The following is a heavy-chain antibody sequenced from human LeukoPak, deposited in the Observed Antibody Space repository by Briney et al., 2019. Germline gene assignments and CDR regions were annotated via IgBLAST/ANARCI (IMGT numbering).Heavy chain of an antibody. CDR1: GGSFSGYY. CDR3: ARDRRYDFWRGYYYYYGMDV. Sequence: SETLSLTCAVYGGSFSGYYWSWIRQPPGKGLEWIGEINHSGSTNYNPSLKSRVTISVDTSKNQFSLKLSSVTAADTAVYYCARDRRYDFWRGYYYYYGMDVWGQGTTVTVSS. V-gene: IGHV4-34*01. CDR2: INHSGST. D-gene: IGHD3-3*01. J-gene: IGHJ6*02.